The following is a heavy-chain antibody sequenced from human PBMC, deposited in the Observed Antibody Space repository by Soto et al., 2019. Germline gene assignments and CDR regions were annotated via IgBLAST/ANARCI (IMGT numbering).Heavy chain of an antibody. CDR1: GFTVSNNF. V-gene: IGHV3-53*01. CDR3: GRNLGP. Sequence: GGSLRLSCAASGFTVSNNFLMWVRQAPGKGLEWVSLIYSGGNIHYADSVKGRFTISRDGSKNMLFLQMNSLRAEDTAMYYRGRNLGPWGQGTMVTV. CDR2: IYSGGNI. J-gene: IGHJ3*01. D-gene: IGHD3-10*01.